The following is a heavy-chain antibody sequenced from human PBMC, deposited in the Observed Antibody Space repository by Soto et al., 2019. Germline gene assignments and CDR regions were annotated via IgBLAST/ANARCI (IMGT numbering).Heavy chain of an antibody. V-gene: IGHV4-59*02. Sequence: SETLSLTCTVSGGSVSSYFWSWVRQPPGKGLEWIGYIYYSGSTNYKPSLKSRVTISVDTSKNQFYLKLSSVTAADTAVYYCARDKITGLFDYWGQGTLVTVSS. CDR2: IYYSGST. J-gene: IGHJ4*02. CDR3: ARDKITGLFDY. D-gene: IGHD2-8*02. CDR1: GGSVSSYF.